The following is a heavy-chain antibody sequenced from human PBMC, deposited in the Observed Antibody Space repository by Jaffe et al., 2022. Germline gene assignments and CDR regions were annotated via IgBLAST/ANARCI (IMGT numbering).Heavy chain of an antibody. CDR1: GYSISSGYY. CDR2: IYHSGST. V-gene: IGHV4-38-2*02. CDR3: ARDSSSPAGMRDFDY. Sequence: QVQLQESGPGLVKPSETLSLTCAVSGYSISSGYYWGWIRQPPGKGLEWIGSIYHSGSTYYNPSLKSRVTISVDTSKNQFSLKLSSVTAADTAVYYCARDSSSPAGMRDFDYWGQGTLVTVSS. D-gene: IGHD2-2*01. J-gene: IGHJ4*02.